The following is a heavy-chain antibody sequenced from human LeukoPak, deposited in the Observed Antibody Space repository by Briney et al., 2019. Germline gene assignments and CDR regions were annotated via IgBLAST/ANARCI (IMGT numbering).Heavy chain of an antibody. CDR2: IWYDGSNK. D-gene: IGHD1-26*01. V-gene: IGHV3-33*06. J-gene: IGHJ4*02. CDR1: GFTFSSYG. CDR3: AKGDSGSYYFDY. Sequence: PGGSLRLSCAAPGFTFSSYGMHWVRQAPGKGLEWVAVIWYDGSNKYYADSVKGRFTISRDNSKNTLYLQMNSLRAEDTAVYYCAKGDSGSYYFDYWGQGTLVTVSS.